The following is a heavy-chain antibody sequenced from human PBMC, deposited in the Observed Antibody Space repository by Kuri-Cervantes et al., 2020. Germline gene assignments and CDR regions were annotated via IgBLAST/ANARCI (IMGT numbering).Heavy chain of an antibody. CDR3: TTDYPRPRRWELRSYYFDY. D-gene: IGHD1-26*01. CDR1: GFTFSSYV. Sequence: GGSLRLSCAASGFTFSSYVMHWVRQAPGKGLEWVGRIKSKTDGGTTDYAAPVKGRFTISRDDSKNTLYLQMNSLKTEDTAFYYCTTDYPRPRRWELRSYYFDYWGQGALVTVSS. CDR2: IKSKTDGGTT. V-gene: IGHV3-15*01. J-gene: IGHJ4*02.